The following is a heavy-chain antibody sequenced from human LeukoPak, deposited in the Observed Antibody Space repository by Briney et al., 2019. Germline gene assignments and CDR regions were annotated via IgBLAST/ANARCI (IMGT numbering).Heavy chain of an antibody. CDR1: GGSISSYY. D-gene: IGHD3-3*01. CDR3: ARGRGSDFWSASNI. V-gene: IGHV4-59*08. J-gene: IGHJ4*02. CDR2: IYHSGST. Sequence: PSETLSLTCTVSGGSISSYYWSWIRQPAGKGLEWIGTIYHSGSTYHNPSLKSRVTISVDTSKNQFSLKLTSVTAADTAVYYCARGRGSDFWSASNIWGQGTLVTVSS.